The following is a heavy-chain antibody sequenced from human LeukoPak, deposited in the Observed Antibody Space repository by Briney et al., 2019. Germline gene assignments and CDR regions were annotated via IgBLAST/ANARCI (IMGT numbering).Heavy chain of an antibody. CDR2: ISRSGSTK. J-gene: IGHJ6*03. D-gene: IGHD2-15*01. CDR1: GSTFSDYN. Sequence: GGSLRLSRAASGSTFSDYNMRWIRQAPGKGLEWVSSISRSGSTKYYADSVKGRFTISRDNAKNSLFLQMNSLRAEDTAVYYCARVLRYCSGGNCYSGGLGYMDVWGKGTTVTISS. V-gene: IGHV3-11*01. CDR3: ARVLRYCSGGNCYSGGLGYMDV.